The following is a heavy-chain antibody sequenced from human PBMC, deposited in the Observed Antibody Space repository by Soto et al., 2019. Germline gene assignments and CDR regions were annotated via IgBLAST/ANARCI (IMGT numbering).Heavy chain of an antibody. Sequence: GGSLRLSCAASGFTVSSNHINWVRQAPGKGLEWVSALNSGGSTYYADSVKGRFTISRDNSKNTLFLQMNSLRAEDTAVYYCARTIAAATADWGQGTLVTVSS. J-gene: IGHJ4*02. CDR3: ARTIAAATAD. CDR1: GFTVSSNH. V-gene: IGHV3-66*01. CDR2: LNSGGST. D-gene: IGHD6-13*01.